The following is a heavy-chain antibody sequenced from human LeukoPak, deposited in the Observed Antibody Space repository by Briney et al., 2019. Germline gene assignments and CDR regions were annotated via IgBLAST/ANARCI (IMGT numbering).Heavy chain of an antibody. CDR3: PIVRATHNY. CDR2: INHDGTII. Sequence: PGGSLTLSCAASGFTFRSNWMHWVRQGPGKGLMWVSRINHDGTIIDYADSVKGRFTISRDNAKNTLALQMNSLRAEDTAVYYCPIVRATHNYWGQGTLVTVSS. D-gene: IGHD1-26*01. V-gene: IGHV3-74*01. J-gene: IGHJ4*02. CDR1: GFTFRSNW.